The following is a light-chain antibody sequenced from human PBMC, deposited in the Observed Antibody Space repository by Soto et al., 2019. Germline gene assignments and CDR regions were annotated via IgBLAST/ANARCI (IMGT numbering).Light chain of an antibody. V-gene: IGKV1-39*01. CDR1: QSISNY. Sequence: DIQMTQSPSSLSASVGDRVTITCRASQSISNYLNWYQQKPGKAPKLLIYGASSLQSGVPSRFSGSGSGTDFTLTISSLQPEDFATYYCQQSYSTPLTVGQGTKVDIK. CDR3: QQSYSTPLT. J-gene: IGKJ1*01. CDR2: GAS.